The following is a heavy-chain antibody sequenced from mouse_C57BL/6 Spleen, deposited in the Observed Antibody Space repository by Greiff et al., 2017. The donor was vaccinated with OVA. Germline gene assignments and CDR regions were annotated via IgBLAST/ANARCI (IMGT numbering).Heavy chain of an antibody. CDR3: TRAGWDRVYAMDY. D-gene: IGHD3-3*01. V-gene: IGHV5-9-1*02. Sequence: EVKVVESGEGLVKPGGSLKLSCAASGFTFSSYAMSWVRQTPEKRLEWVAYISSGGDYIYYADTVKGRFTISRDNARNTLYLQMSSLKSEDTAMYYCTRAGWDRVYAMDYWGQGTSVTVAS. CDR2: ISSGGDYI. CDR1: GFTFSSYA. J-gene: IGHJ4*01.